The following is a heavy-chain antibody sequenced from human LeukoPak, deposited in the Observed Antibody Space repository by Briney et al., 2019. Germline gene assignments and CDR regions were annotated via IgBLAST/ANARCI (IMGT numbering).Heavy chain of an antibody. J-gene: IGHJ4*02. CDR2: IWHDGSND. CDR3: SGDHSGPQDF. Sequence: PGGSLRLSCAASGFTFSSYGFHWVRQATGKGLDWVAVIWHDGSNDFYSDSVKGRFTISRDNAKNSLYLQMNSLRVEDTAVYYCSGDHSGPQDFWGQGTLVTVSS. V-gene: IGHV3-33*01. CDR1: GFTFSSYG.